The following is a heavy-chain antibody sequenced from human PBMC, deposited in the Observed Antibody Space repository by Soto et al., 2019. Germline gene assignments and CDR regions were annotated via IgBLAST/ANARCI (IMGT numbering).Heavy chain of an antibody. CDR2: IKQDGSEK. Sequence: EVQLVESGGGLVQPGGSLRLSCAASGFTFSSYWMSWVRQAPGKGLEWVANIKQDGSEKYYVDSVKGRFTISRDNAKNSLYLQMNSLRAEDTAVYYCARVSRYYDSSGLYYFDYWGQGTLVTVSS. J-gene: IGHJ4*02. CDR3: ARVSRYYDSSGLYYFDY. V-gene: IGHV3-7*01. CDR1: GFTFSSYW. D-gene: IGHD3-22*01.